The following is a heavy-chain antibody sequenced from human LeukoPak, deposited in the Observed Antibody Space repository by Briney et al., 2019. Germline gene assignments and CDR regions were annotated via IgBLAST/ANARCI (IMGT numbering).Heavy chain of an antibody. CDR1: GFTFSAYA. D-gene: IGHD6-19*01. V-gene: IGHV3-23*01. CDR2: IRGSADIT. CDR3: ARSLFNTGWYFGY. Sequence: SGGSLRLSCAASGFTFSAYAMSWVRQAPGKGLEWVSGIRGSADITRYAASVKGRFTISGDNPKNTLHLQMNSLTAEDTAVYYCARSLFNTGWYFGYWGQGTLVTVSS. J-gene: IGHJ4*02.